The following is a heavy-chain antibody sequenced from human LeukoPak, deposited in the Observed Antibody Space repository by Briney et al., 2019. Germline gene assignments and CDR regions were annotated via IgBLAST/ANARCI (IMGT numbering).Heavy chain of an antibody. Sequence: SETLSLTCTVPGGSTISYYWSWIRHPPGKGLEWVGSSYNSRSTNYNPSLKSRVTISVDTSKNQFSLKLSSVTAADTAVYYCARYGDEDYFDYWGQGTLVTVSS. CDR1: GGSTISYY. CDR2: SYNSRST. CDR3: ARYGDEDYFDY. V-gene: IGHV4-59*08. D-gene: IGHD4-17*01. J-gene: IGHJ4*02.